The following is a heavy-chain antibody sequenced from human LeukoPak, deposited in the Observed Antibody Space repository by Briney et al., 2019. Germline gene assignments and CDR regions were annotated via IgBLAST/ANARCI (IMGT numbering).Heavy chain of an antibody. V-gene: IGHV4-4*07. CDR3: ARDLGSSGYFDY. D-gene: IGHD3-22*01. Sequence: SQTLSLTCTVSGGSISSYYWSWIRQPAGKGLEWIGRIYTSGSTNYNPSLKSRVTMSVDTSKNQFSLKLISVTAADTAVYYCARDLGSSGYFDYWGQGTLVTVSS. J-gene: IGHJ4*02. CDR1: GGSISSYY. CDR2: IYTSGST.